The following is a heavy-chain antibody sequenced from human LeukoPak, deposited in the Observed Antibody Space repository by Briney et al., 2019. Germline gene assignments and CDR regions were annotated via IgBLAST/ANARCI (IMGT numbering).Heavy chain of an antibody. J-gene: IGHJ4*02. CDR1: GFTLSTYY. D-gene: IGHD3-10*01. CDR3: AREGRGVTGYFDY. CDR2: IKQDGSEK. Sequence: GGSLRLSCAASGFTLSTYYMTWVRQAPGKGLEWVANIKQDGSEKYYVYSVKGRFTISRDNAKNSMYLQMNSLSAEDTAVYYCAREGRGVTGYFDYWGQGTLVTVSS. V-gene: IGHV3-7*01.